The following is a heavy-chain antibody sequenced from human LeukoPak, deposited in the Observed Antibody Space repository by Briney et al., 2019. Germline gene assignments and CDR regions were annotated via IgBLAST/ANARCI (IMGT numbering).Heavy chain of an antibody. V-gene: IGHV3-30-3*01. CDR1: GFTFSSYA. Sequence: GGSLRLSCAASGFTFSSYAMHWVRQAPGKGLEWVAVISYDGTNKYYADSVKGRFTISGDNSKNTLYLQMNSLRAEDTAVYYCARDRTRDGYNQGRVFDYWGQGTLVTVSS. D-gene: IGHD5-24*01. J-gene: IGHJ4*02. CDR2: ISYDGTNK. CDR3: ARDRTRDGYNQGRVFDY.